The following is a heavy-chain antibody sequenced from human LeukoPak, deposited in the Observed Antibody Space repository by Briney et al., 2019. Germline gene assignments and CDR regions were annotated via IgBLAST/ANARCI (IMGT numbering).Heavy chain of an antibody. CDR1: GYSMSSGYY. CDR3: ARDKDDYVWGTYRW. V-gene: IGHV4-38-2*01. D-gene: IGHD3-16*02. J-gene: IGHJ4*02. CDR2: IYHTGST. Sequence: PSETLSLTCAVSGYSMSSGYYWGWVRQAPGKGLEWIGSIYHTGSTDYNPSLKSRLTISVGMSKNQFSLNLRSVTAADTAVYYCARDKDDYVWGTYRWWGQGMLVTVSS.